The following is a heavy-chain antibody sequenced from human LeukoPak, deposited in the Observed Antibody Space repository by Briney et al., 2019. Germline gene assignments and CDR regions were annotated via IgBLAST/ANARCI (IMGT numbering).Heavy chain of an antibody. V-gene: IGHV4-31*03. Sequence: SQTLSLTCTVSGGSISSGGYYWTWIHQHPGKSLEWLGNIYYIGSTYYNPSLKSRVTISVDTSKNQFSLKLSSVTAADTAVYYCARDARYYDFWSGYPEHHYYYMDVWGKGTTVTVSS. D-gene: IGHD3-3*01. CDR1: GGSISSGGYY. CDR2: IYYIGST. CDR3: ARDARYYDFWSGYPEHHYYYMDV. J-gene: IGHJ6*03.